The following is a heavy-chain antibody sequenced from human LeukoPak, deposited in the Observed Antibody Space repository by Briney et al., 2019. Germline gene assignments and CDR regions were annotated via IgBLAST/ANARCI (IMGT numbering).Heavy chain of an antibody. CDR3: ARVIPVGSWYMTDYYYGMDV. CDR1: GGSISSYY. V-gene: IGHV4-59*01. Sequence: SETLSLTCTVSGGSISSYYWSWIRQPPGKGLEWIGYIYYSGSTNYNPSLKSRVTISVDTSKNQFSLKLSSVTAADTAVYYCARVIPVGSWYMTDYYYGMDVWGQGTTVTVSS. CDR2: IYYSGST. D-gene: IGHD6-13*01. J-gene: IGHJ6*02.